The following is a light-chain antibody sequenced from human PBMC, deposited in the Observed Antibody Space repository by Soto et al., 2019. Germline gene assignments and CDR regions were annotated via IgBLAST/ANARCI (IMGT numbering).Light chain of an antibody. Sequence: QSVLTQPASMSGSPGQSITISCSGTSSDVGGSDYVSWYQQHPGEAPKLIIYDVSYRPSGVSNRFSGSKSANTASLTISGLQTEDEAEYFCSSHTSSAPGVVFGGGTKLTVL. CDR1: SSDVGGSDY. J-gene: IGLJ2*01. V-gene: IGLV2-14*03. CDR2: DVS. CDR3: SSHTSSAPGVV.